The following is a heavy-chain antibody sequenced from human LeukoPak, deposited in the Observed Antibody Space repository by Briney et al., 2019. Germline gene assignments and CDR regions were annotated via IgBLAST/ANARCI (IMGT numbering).Heavy chain of an antibody. J-gene: IGHJ1*01. Sequence: SETLSLTCAVYGGSLSGYYWSWIRQPPGKGLEWIGEINHSGSTNYNPSLKSRVTISVDTSKNQFSLKLSSVTAADTAVYYCASEVGEMATRQRDWGQGTLVTVSS. CDR2: INHSGST. CDR1: GGSLSGYY. D-gene: IGHD5-12*01. V-gene: IGHV4-34*01. CDR3: ASEVGEMATRQRD.